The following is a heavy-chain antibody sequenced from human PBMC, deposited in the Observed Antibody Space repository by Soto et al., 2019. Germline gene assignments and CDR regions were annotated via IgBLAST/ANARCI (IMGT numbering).Heavy chain of an antibody. D-gene: IGHD6-6*01. CDR2: ISAYNSNT. CDR1: GYSFTSYG. CDR3: ARVNPESMAAVHYYYGMDV. V-gene: IGHV1-18*01. J-gene: IGHJ6*02. Sequence: GESLKISCKGSGYSFTSYGISWVRQAPGQGLEWMGWISAYNSNTNYAQKLQGRVTMTTDTSTRTGYMELRSLRSDDTAVYYCARVNPESMAAVHYYYGMDVWGQGTTVTVSS.